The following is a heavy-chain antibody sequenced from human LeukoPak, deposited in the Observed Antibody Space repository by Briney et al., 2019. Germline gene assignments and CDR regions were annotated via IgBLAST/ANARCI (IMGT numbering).Heavy chain of an antibody. Sequence: PSETLSLTCTVSGVSINNDNYYWGWIRQPPGKGLEWIGNIYYSGSTYYNPSRKSRATMSLDTSKNQFSLKLSSLTASDTAVYYCARRGAPGTGAFDIWGQGTVVTVSS. D-gene: IGHD1-14*01. J-gene: IGHJ3*02. CDR2: IYYSGST. CDR3: ARRGAPGTGAFDI. CDR1: GVSINNDNYY. V-gene: IGHV4-39*01.